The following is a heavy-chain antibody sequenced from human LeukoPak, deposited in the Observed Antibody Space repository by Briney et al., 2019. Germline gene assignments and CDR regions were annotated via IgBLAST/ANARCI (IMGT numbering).Heavy chain of an antibody. V-gene: IGHV1-69*06. Sequence: SSVKVSCKASGGTFSRYAISWVRQAPGQGLEWMGGIIPNFGTANYAQKFQGRVTITADKSTSTAYMELSSLRSEDTAVYYCTGGYPNYYYYYMDVWGKGTTVTVSS. J-gene: IGHJ6*03. CDR2: IIPNFGTA. D-gene: IGHD5-18*01. CDR3: TGGYPNYYYYYMDV. CDR1: GGTFSRYA.